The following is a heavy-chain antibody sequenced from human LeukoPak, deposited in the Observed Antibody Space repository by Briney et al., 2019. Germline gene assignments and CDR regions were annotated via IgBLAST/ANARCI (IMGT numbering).Heavy chain of an antibody. J-gene: IGHJ4*02. D-gene: IGHD6-6*01. CDR2: IYHSGST. CDR1: GGSISSSNW. Sequence: PSGTLSLTCAVSGGSISSSNWWSWVRQPPGKGLEGIGEIYHSGSTNYNPSLKSRVTISVDTSKNQFSLKLSSVTAADTAVYYCARGVEYSSSPFDYWGQGTLVTVSS. V-gene: IGHV4-4*02. CDR3: ARGVEYSSSPFDY.